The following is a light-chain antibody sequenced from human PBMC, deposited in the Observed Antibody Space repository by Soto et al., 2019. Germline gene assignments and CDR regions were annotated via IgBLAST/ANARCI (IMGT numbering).Light chain of an antibody. CDR2: VNSGGSH. J-gene: IGLJ3*02. V-gene: IGLV4-69*02. Sequence: QLVLTQSPSASASLGASVKLTCTLSSGHSSYAIAWHQQQPEKGPRFLMKVNSGGSHSKGDGIPDRFSGSSSGAERYLTISSLQSEDEADYFCQTWGTGFRLFGGGTKVTVL. CDR1: SGHSSYA. CDR3: QTWGTGFRL.